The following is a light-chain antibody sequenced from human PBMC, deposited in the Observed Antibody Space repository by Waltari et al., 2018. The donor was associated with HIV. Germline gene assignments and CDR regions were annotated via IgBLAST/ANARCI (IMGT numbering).Light chain of an antibody. CDR3: SSYTSSSTLGV. Sequence: QSALTQPASVSGSPGQSITISCTGTSSDVGSYNSVSWYQQHPAKAPKLMIYEVSNRPSGVSDRFSASKSGNTASLTISGLQSEDEADYYCSSYTSSSTLGVFGTGTKVTVL. CDR2: EVS. V-gene: IGLV2-14*01. J-gene: IGLJ1*01. CDR1: SSDVGSYNS.